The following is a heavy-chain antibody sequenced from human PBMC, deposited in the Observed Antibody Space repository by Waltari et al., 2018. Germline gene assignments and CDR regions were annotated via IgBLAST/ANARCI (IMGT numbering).Heavy chain of an antibody. V-gene: IGHV1-69*01. Sequence: QVQLVQSGAEVKKPGSSVKVSCKASGGTFSSYALSWVRQAPGQGLGWMGGIIPIFGTANDAQKFQGRVTITADESTSTAYMELSSLRSEDTAVYYCATRGYSYGYDYFDYLGQGTLVTVSS. J-gene: IGHJ4*02. CDR2: IIPIFGTA. D-gene: IGHD5-18*01. CDR3: ATRGYSYGYDYFDY. CDR1: GGTFSSYA.